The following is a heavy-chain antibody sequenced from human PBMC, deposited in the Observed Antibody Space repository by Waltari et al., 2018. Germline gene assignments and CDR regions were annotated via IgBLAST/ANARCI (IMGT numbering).Heavy chain of an antibody. J-gene: IGHJ4*02. CDR2: IIPILGIA. CDR3: ARVRGRYYDSSGYYYFDY. CDR1: GGTFRRYA. Sequence: QVQLVQSGAEVKKPGSSVKVSCKASGGTFRRYAISWVGPAPGQGLEWMGGIIPILGIANYAQKFQGRVTITADKSTSTAYMELSSLRSEDTAVYYCARVRGRYYDSSGYYYFDYWGQGTLVTVSS. D-gene: IGHD3-22*01. V-gene: IGHV1-69*10.